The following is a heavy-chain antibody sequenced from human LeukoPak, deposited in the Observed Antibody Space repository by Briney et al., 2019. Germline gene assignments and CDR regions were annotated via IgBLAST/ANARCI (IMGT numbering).Heavy chain of an antibody. V-gene: IGHV3-7*01. CDR2: INQEGSEK. CDR3: AKDAGDYIFPDY. Sequence: GGSLRLSCAASGFTLSTFWMSWVRQAPGKGLEWVANINQEGSEKHYVDSVKGRFTIPRDNAKNSLYLQMNSLRAEDTAVYYCAKDAGDYIFPDYWGQGTLVTVSS. J-gene: IGHJ4*02. D-gene: IGHD4-17*01. CDR1: GFTLSTFW.